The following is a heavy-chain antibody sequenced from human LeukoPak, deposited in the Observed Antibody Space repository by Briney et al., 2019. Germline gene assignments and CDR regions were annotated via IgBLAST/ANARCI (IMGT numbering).Heavy chain of an antibody. J-gene: IGHJ6*03. CDR1: GFTFSSYS. D-gene: IGHD6-6*01. Sequence: GGSLRLSCAASGFTFSSYSMNWVRQAPGKGLEWVSSISSSSSYIYYADSVKGRFTISRDNAKNSLYLQMNSLRAEDTAVYYCARDHSSSEGYYYYYYMDVWGKGTTVTVSS. V-gene: IGHV3-21*01. CDR2: ISSSSSYI. CDR3: ARDHSSSEGYYYYYYMDV.